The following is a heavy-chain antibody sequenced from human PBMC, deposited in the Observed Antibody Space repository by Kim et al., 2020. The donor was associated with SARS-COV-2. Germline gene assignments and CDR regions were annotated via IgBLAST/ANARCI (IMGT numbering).Heavy chain of an antibody. CDR3: AKGDSSGWYDYFDY. D-gene: IGHD6-19*01. CDR2: VWYDGSNE. V-gene: IGHV3-33*06. J-gene: IGHJ4*02. CDR1: GFTFSSYG. Sequence: GGSLRLSCAASGFTFSSYGMHWVRQAPGKGLEWVAVVWYDGSNEYYADSVKGRFTISRDNSKNTLYLQMNSLRAEDTAVYYCAKGDSSGWYDYFDYWGQGTLVTVSS.